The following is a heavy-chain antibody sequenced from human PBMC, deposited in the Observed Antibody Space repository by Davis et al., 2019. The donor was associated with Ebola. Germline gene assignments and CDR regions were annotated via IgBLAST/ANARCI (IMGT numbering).Heavy chain of an antibody. D-gene: IGHD2-15*01. CDR3: AIPDCSGANCYSVYIKN. Sequence: GGSLRLSCAASGYTFRIHAMTWVRQAPGKGLEWVSAISGSGGSTYYADSVKGRFTISRDNSNNLLYLQMNSLRAEDTAVYYCAIPDCSGANCYSVYIKNWGQGTLVTVSS. CDR2: ISGSGGST. J-gene: IGHJ4*02. V-gene: IGHV3-23*01. CDR1: GYTFRIHA.